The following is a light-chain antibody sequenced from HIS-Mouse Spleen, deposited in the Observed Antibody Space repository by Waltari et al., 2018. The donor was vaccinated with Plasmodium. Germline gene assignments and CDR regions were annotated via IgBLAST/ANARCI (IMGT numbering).Light chain of an antibody. J-gene: IGKJ3*01. V-gene: IGKV3-15*01. CDR3: QQYNNWSFT. Sequence: EIVMTHSPATPSVSPGGRATLSCRASQSVSSNLASYQQKPGQAPSLLIYCASTRATGIPARFSGSGSGTEFTLTISSLQSEDFAVYYCQQYNNWSFTFGPGTKVDIK. CDR2: CAS. CDR1: QSVSSN.